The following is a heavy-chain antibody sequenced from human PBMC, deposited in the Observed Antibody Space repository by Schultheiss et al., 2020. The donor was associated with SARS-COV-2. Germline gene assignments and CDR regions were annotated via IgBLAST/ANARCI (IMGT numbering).Heavy chain of an antibody. CDR1: GVSISSYC. V-gene: IGHV4-59*01. Sequence: SETLSLTCTVSGVSISSYCWNWIRQPPGKGLEWIGFIHDSGSTNYNPSLKSRVTISVDTSKNQFSLKLSSVTAADTAVYYCARDQGLYYYGSGTSMDVWGQGTAVTVSS. J-gene: IGHJ6*02. CDR3: ARDQGLYYYGSGTSMDV. CDR2: IHDSGST. D-gene: IGHD3-10*01.